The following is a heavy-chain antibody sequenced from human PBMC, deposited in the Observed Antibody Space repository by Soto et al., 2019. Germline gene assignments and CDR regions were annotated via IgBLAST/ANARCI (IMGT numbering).Heavy chain of an antibody. CDR1: GFTFSSYA. CDR3: AKRPTVTTSGCFDF. J-gene: IGHJ4*02. D-gene: IGHD4-17*01. Sequence: EVQLLESGGGLVQPGGSLRLSCAASGFTFSSYAMSWVRQAPGKGLEWVSSISGSGDDTHYADSVKGRFTISRVNSKNTLFLQISRLSVADTAVYYCAKRPTVTTSGCFDFWGQGHLVTLSS. CDR2: ISGSGDDT. V-gene: IGHV3-23*01.